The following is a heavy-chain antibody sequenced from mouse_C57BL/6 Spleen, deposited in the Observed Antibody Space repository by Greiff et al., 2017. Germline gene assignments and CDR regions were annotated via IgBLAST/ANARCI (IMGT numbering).Heavy chain of an antibody. Sequence: EVKLQQSGPELVKPGASVKISCKASGYTFTDYYMNWVKQSHGKSLEWIGDINPNNGGTSYNQKFKGKATLTVDKSSSTAYMELRSLTSEDSAVYYCARDGYDGAMDYWGQGTSVTVSS. CDR3: ARDGYDGAMDY. CDR2: INPNNGGT. CDR1: GYTFTDYY. D-gene: IGHD2-2*01. V-gene: IGHV1-26*01. J-gene: IGHJ4*01.